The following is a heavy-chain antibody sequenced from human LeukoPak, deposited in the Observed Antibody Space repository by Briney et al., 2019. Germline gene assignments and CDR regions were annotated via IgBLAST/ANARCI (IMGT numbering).Heavy chain of an antibody. CDR3: ARDLKDVDIVATIQLFDY. D-gene: IGHD5-12*01. CDR1: GESFSGYY. J-gene: IGHJ4*02. Sequence: PSETLSLTCAVYGESFSGYYWTWIRQPPGKGLEWIGEINHSGSTNYNPSLETRVNISIDTSKNRFSLKLRSVTAADTAVYYCARDLKDVDIVATIQLFDYWGQGTLVTVSS. CDR2: INHSGST. V-gene: IGHV4-34*01.